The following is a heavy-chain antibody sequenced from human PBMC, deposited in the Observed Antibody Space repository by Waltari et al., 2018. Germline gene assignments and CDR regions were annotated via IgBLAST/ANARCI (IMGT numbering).Heavy chain of an antibody. V-gene: IGHV1-3*01. D-gene: IGHD1-20*01. CDR3: ATARITGTGYGMDV. Sequence: QVQLVQSGAEVKKPGASVTVSCKASGYTFTSYAMHWVRRAPGQRLEWMGWINAGNGNTKYSQKFQGRVTITRDTSASTAYMELSSLRSEDTAVYYCATARITGTGYGMDVWGQGTTVTVSS. CDR1: GYTFTSYA. J-gene: IGHJ6*02. CDR2: INAGNGNT.